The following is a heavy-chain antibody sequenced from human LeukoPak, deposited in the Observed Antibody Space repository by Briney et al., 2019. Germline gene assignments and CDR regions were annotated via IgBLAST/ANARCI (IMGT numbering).Heavy chain of an antibody. CDR1: GFTFSSYS. D-gene: IGHD3-10*01. CDR3: ARKTYGSEFYVDH. CDR2: ISSSSSYI. J-gene: IGHJ5*02. V-gene: IGHV3-21*01. Sequence: PGGSLRLSCAASGFTFSSYSMNWVRQAPGKGLEWVSSISSSSSYIYYADSVKGRFTISRDNAKNSLYLQMNSLRAEDTAVYYCARKTYGSEFYVDHWGQGTLVTVSS.